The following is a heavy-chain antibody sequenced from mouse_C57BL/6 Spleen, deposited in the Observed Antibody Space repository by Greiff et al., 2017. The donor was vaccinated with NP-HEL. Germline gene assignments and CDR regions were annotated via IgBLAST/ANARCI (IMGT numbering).Heavy chain of an antibody. CDR3: ARSGSEGYYAMDY. V-gene: IGHV1-26*01. J-gene: IGHJ4*01. D-gene: IGHD4-1*01. CDR1: GYTFTDYY. CDR2: INPNNGGT. Sequence: EVQLQQSGPELVKPGASVKISCKASGYTFTDYYMNWVKQSHGKSLEWIGDINPNNGGTSYNQKFKVKATLTVDKSSSTAYMELRSLTSEDSAVYYCARSGSEGYYAMDYWGQRTSVTVSS.